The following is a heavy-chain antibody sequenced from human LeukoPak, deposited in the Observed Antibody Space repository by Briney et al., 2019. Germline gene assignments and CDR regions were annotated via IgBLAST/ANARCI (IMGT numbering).Heavy chain of an antibody. CDR3: ARVLPYSDSSGYYGVFDY. CDR2: INPSGGTT. D-gene: IGHD3-22*01. CDR1: GYTFTSYY. J-gene: IGHJ4*02. Sequence: ASVKVSCKASGYTFTSYYMHWVRQAPGQGLEWMGIINPSGGTTIYAQKFQGRVTMTRDTSTSTVYMELSSLRSEDTAVYYCARVLPYSDSSGYYGVFDYWGQGTLVTVSS. V-gene: IGHV1-46*01.